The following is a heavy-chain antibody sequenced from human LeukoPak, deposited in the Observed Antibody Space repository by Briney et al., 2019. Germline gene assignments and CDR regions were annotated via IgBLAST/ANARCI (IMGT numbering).Heavy chain of an antibody. V-gene: IGHV4-39*07. CDR2: IYYSGST. Sequence: SETLSPTCTVSGGSISSSSYYWGWIRQPPGKGLEWIGSIYYSGSTYYNPSLKSRVTISVDTSKNQFSLKLSSVTAADTAVYYCAREKGGYSYGPRWFDPWGQGTLVTVSS. J-gene: IGHJ5*02. D-gene: IGHD5-18*01. CDR3: AREKGGYSYGPRWFDP. CDR1: GGSISSSSYY.